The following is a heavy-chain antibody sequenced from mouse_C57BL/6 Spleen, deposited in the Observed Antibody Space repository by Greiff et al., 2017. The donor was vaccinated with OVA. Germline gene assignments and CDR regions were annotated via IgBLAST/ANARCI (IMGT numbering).Heavy chain of an antibody. D-gene: IGHD1-1*01. V-gene: IGHV1-18*01. Sequence: EVQLQQSGPELVKPGASVKIPCKASGYTFTDYNMDWVKQSHGKSLEWIGDINPNNGGTIYNQKFKGKATLTVDKSSSTAYIELRSLTSEDTAVYYCARGGYYGSSYEDWYFDVWGTGTTVTVSS. CDR2: INPNNGGT. J-gene: IGHJ1*03. CDR1: GYTFTDYN. CDR3: ARGGYYGSSYEDWYFDV.